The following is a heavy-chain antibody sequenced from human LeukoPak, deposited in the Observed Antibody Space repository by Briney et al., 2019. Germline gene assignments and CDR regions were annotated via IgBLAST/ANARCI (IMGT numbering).Heavy chain of an antibody. CDR3: ERGFTGIVGATTLRLLVYFDY. V-gene: IGHV4-34*01. CDR2: INHSGST. CDR1: GVSFSGYY. D-gene: IGHD1-26*01. Sequence: SETLSLTCAVYGVSFSGYYWSWLRQPPGRGLEWIGEINHSGSTNYNPSLKSRVTISVDTSKNQFSLKLSSVTAADTALYYCERGFTGIVGATTLRLLVYFDYWGQGTLVTVSS. J-gene: IGHJ4*02.